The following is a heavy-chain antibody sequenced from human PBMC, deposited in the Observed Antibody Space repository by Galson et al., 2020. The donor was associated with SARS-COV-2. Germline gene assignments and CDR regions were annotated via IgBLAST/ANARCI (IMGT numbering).Heavy chain of an antibody. Sequence: SETLSLTCAVSGGSISSSNWWCWVRQPPGKGLEWSGEIYHSGSTNYNPSLKSRVTISVEKSKNQFSLKLSSVTAADTAVYYCARWDGSSSPLYYYGMDVWGQGTTVTVSS. D-gene: IGHD6-6*01. J-gene: IGHJ6*02. CDR3: ARWDGSSSPLYYYGMDV. CDR1: GGSISSSNW. CDR2: IYHSGST. V-gene: IGHV4-4*02.